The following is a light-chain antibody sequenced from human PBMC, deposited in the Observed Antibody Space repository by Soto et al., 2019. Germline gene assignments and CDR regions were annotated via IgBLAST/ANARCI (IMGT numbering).Light chain of an antibody. CDR2: AAS. J-gene: IGKJ5*01. Sequence: DIVLTQSPGTLSLSPGERATLSCRASQSVSSKYLAWYQQKPGQAPRFLIYAASSRATGIPDRFSGSGSGTDFTLTISRLEPEDSAVYYCQHYGSSPPITFGQGTRLEIK. V-gene: IGKV3-20*01. CDR1: QSVSSKY. CDR3: QHYGSSPPIT.